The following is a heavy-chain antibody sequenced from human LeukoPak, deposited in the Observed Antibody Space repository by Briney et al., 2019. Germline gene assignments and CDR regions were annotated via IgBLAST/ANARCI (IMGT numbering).Heavy chain of an antibody. Sequence: GGSLRLSCAASGFTFSSYEMNWVRQAPGKGLEWVSYISSSGSTIYYADSVKGRFSISRDNAKNSLYLQMNSLRAEDTAVYYCARVLEQTRLLWFGESYGMDVWGQGTTVTVSS. V-gene: IGHV3-48*03. D-gene: IGHD3-10*01. CDR2: ISSSGSTI. CDR3: ARVLEQTRLLWFGESYGMDV. J-gene: IGHJ6*02. CDR1: GFTFSSYE.